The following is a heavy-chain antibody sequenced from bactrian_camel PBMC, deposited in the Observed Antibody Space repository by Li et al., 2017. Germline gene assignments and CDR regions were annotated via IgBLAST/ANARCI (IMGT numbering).Heavy chain of an antibody. CDR3: ATPYGGVWPEYVSNLAY. CDR1: GFTFHRYY. J-gene: IGHJ4*01. Sequence: DVQLVESGGSLVQPGGSVRLSCATSGFTFHRYYMNWVRQAPGKRFEWISALSSGGGTTYYADSVKGRFTISRDNAKNTLYLQMNTLNSEDTAVYYCATPYGGVWPEYVSNLAYWGQGTQVTVS. CDR2: LSSGGGTT. V-gene: IGHV3S40*01. D-gene: IGHD1*01.